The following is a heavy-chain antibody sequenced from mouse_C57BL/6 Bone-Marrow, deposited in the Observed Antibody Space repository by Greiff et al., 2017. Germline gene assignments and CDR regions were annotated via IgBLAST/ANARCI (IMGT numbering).Heavy chain of an antibody. V-gene: IGHV1-15*01. Sequence: VKVVESGAELVRPGASVTLSCKASGYTFTDYEMHWVKQTPVHGLEWIGAIDPETGGTAYNQKFKGKAILTADKSSSTAYMELRSLTSEDSAVYYCTRSVVATDFDYWGQGTTLTVSS. CDR1: GYTFTDYE. CDR2: IDPETGGT. D-gene: IGHD1-1*01. CDR3: TRSVVATDFDY. J-gene: IGHJ2*01.